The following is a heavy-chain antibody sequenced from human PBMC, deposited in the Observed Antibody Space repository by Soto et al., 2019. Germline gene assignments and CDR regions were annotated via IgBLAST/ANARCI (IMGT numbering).Heavy chain of an antibody. CDR3: ASTGYSYGLGYFDY. J-gene: IGHJ4*02. Sequence: SETLSLTCTVSGGSISSSSYYWGWIRQPPGKGLEWIGSIYYSGSTYYNLSLKSRVTISVDTSKNQFSLKLSSVTAADTAVYYCASTGYSYGLGYFDYWGQGTLVTVSS. V-gene: IGHV4-39*01. CDR2: IYYSGST. D-gene: IGHD5-18*01. CDR1: GGSISSSSYY.